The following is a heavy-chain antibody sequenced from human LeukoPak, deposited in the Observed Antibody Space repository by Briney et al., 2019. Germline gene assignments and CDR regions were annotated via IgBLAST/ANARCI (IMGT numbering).Heavy chain of an antibody. Sequence: PSETLSLTCSVSGGSISGYYWTWIRQPAGKGLEWIGRVYTSGSTHYNPSLKTRLTMSVDTSKNQFSLKLSSVTAADTAVYYCARVDITIFGVATGWFDPWGQGTLVTVSS. V-gene: IGHV4-4*07. CDR2: VYTSGST. D-gene: IGHD3-3*01. CDR1: GGSISGYY. J-gene: IGHJ5*02. CDR3: ARVDITIFGVATGWFDP.